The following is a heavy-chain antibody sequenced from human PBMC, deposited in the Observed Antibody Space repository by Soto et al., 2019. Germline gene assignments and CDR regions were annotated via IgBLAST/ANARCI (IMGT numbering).Heavy chain of an antibody. CDR3: ARGSSITMVRGTFDY. CDR1: GGSISSGGYY. D-gene: IGHD3-10*01. CDR2: IYYSGST. Sequence: QVQLQESGPGLVKPSQTLSLTCTVSGGSISSGGYYWSWIRQHPGKGLEWIGYIYYSGSTYYNPSLKSRVTISVDTSKNQFSLKLSSVTAADTAAYYCARGSSITMVRGTFDYWGQGTLVTVSS. J-gene: IGHJ4*02. V-gene: IGHV4-31*03.